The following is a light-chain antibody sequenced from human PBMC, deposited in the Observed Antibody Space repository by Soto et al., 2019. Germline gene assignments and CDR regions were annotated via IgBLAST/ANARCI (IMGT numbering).Light chain of an antibody. CDR3: QQSFTTPRT. V-gene: IGKV1-39*01. CDR2: AAS. J-gene: IGKJ1*01. Sequence: DIQLTQSPSSLSASVGDIITTTCRARQSTSTFLNWYQQKPGKAPKVLIFAASSLQSGVPSRFSGSGSGTDFTLTITSLQPEDSATYYCQQSFTTPRTFGQGTKVEIK. CDR1: QSTSTF.